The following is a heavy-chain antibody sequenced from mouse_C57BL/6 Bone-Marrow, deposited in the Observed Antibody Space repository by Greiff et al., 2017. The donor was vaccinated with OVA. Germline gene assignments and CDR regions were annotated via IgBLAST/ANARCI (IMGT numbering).Heavy chain of an antibody. D-gene: IGHD1-1*01. J-gene: IGHJ2*01. Sequence: EVKLVESGGDLVKPGGSLKLSCAASGFTFSSYGMSWVRQTPDKRLEWVATISSGGSYTYSPASVKGRFTISRDNAKNTLYLQMSSLKSEDTAMYYCARQPLYGSSFDYWGQGTTLTVSS. CDR1: GFTFSSYG. CDR3: ARQPLYGSSFDY. CDR2: ISSGGSYT. V-gene: IGHV5-6*01.